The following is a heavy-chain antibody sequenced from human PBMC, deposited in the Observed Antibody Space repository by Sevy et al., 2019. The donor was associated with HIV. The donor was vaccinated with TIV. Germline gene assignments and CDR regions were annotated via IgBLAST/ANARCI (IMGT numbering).Heavy chain of an antibody. CDR2: ISYDGSNK. CDR1: GVIFNSHA. J-gene: IGHJ6*02. D-gene: IGHD3-22*01. CDR3: AKDKDSSGYYGMDV. V-gene: IGHV3-30*18. Sequence: GGSLRLSCAASGVIFNSHAMSWVRQAPGKGLEWVAVISYDGSNKYYADSVKGRFTISRDNSKNTLYLQMNSLRAEDTAVYYCAKDKDSSGYYGMDVWGQGITVTVSS.